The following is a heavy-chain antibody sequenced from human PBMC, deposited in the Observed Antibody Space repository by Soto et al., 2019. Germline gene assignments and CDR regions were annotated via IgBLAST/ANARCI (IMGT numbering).Heavy chain of an antibody. CDR2: IRSKAYGGTT. J-gene: IGHJ6*02. CDR3: TRVPTRYCSGGSCYWGVDYYYGMDV. Sequence: PGGSLRLSCTASGFTFGDYAMSWVRQAPGKGLEWVGFIRSKAYGGTTEYAASVKGRFTISRDDSKSIAYLQMNSLKTEDTAVYYCTRVPTRYCSGGSCYWGVDYYYGMDVWGQGTTVTVSS. CDR1: GFTFGDYA. D-gene: IGHD2-15*01. V-gene: IGHV3-49*04.